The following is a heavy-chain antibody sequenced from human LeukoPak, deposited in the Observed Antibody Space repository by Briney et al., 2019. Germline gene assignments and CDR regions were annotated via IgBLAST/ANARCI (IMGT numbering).Heavy chain of an antibody. CDR1: GGSISTYY. V-gene: IGHV4-59*01. Sequence: PSETLSLTCTVPGGSISTYYWSWIRQPPGKGLEGIGYIYYSGSTSYNPSLKSRVTISVDTSKNQFPLKLSSVTAADTAVYYCAREEALGSGSFDYWGQGTLVTVSS. CDR2: IYYSGST. D-gene: IGHD1-26*01. J-gene: IGHJ4*02. CDR3: AREEALGSGSFDY.